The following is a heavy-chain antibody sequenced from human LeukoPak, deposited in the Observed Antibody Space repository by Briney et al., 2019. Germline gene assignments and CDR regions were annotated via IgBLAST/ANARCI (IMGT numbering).Heavy chain of an antibody. CDR1: GFTFDDYA. J-gene: IGHJ3*02. D-gene: IGHD5-24*01. CDR2: ISWNSGNI. Sequence: PGGSLRLSCAASGFTFDDYAIYWVRQAPGKGLEWVSGISWNSGNIGYADSVRGRFTISRDNAKNSLYLQMNSLRAGGTALYYCVKGRSPDGYNLRIDGFDIWGQGTMVTVSS. V-gene: IGHV3-9*01. CDR3: VKGRSPDGYNLRIDGFDI.